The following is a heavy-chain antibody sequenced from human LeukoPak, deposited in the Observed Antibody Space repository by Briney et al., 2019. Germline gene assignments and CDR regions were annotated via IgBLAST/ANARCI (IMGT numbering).Heavy chain of an antibody. CDR1: GFTVSSNY. V-gene: IGHV3-53*01. CDR2: IYSGGST. Sequence: GGSLRLSCAASGFTVSSNYMSWVRQAPGKGLEWVSVIYSGGSTYYAGSVKGRFTISRDNSKNTLYLQMNSLRAEDTAVYYCARDEAAAGTTYPDYWGQGTLVTVSS. CDR3: ARDEAAAGTTYPDY. D-gene: IGHD6-13*01. J-gene: IGHJ4*02.